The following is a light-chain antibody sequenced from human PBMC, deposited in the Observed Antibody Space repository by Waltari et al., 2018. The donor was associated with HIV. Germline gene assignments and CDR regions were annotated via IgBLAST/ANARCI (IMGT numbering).Light chain of an antibody. CDR3: QHYNNWPPLFT. Sequence: EIVLTQSPGTLSLSPGERATLSCRASQSVSSSYLAWYQQKPGQAPRFLIYGASSRATGIPDRFSGSGSGTDFTLTISRLEPEDFAVYYCQHYNNWPPLFTFGPGTTV. V-gene: IGKV3-20*01. CDR2: GAS. J-gene: IGKJ3*01. CDR1: QSVSSSY.